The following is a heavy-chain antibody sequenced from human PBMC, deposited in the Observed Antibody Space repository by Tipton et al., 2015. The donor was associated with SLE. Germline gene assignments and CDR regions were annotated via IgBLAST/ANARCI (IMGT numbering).Heavy chain of an antibody. CDR2: ISDNGIT. CDR3: ARERSPGIV. CDR1: GGSIISGDYF. Sequence: TLSLTCTVSGGSIISGDYFWTWIRQPPGKGLEWIGYISDNGITYYSPSLKSRVTLTVDSSKNQISLRLISVTAADTAVYYCARERSPGIVWGQGTMVTVSS. V-gene: IGHV4-30-4*01. J-gene: IGHJ3*01.